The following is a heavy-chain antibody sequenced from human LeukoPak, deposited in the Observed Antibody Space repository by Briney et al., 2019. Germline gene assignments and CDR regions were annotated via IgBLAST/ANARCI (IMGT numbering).Heavy chain of an antibody. D-gene: IGHD3-10*01. V-gene: IGHV1-2*02. Sequence: ASVKVSCKALGYTFTSNYVLWVRQVPGQGLEWVGWIDPNNGATYYAQQSQGRVTMTRDTSITTAYMELDSLTSDDTAVYYCARDLKDDGFGAEGSLDFWGQGTLVTVSS. CDR3: ARDLKDDGFGAEGSLDF. CDR1: GYTFTSNY. CDR2: IDPNNGAT. J-gene: IGHJ4*02.